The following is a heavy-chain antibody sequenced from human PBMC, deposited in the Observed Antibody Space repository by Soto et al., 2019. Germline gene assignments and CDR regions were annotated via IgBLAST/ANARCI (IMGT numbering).Heavy chain of an antibody. Sequence: GGSLRLSCAASGFTFDDYAMHWVRQAPGKGLEWVSGISWNSGSIGYADSVKGRFTISRDNAKNSLYLQMNSLRAEDTALYYCAKDIYASSSSNFDYWGQGTLVTVSS. D-gene: IGHD6-13*01. J-gene: IGHJ4*02. V-gene: IGHV3-9*01. CDR3: AKDIYASSSSNFDY. CDR1: GFTFDDYA. CDR2: ISWNSGSI.